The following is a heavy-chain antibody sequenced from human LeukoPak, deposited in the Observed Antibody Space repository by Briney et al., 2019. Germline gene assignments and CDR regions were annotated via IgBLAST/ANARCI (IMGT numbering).Heavy chain of an antibody. Sequence: ASVKVSCKASGYTFTGYYMHWVRQALGQGLEWMGWISPNSGGTNYAQKFQGRVTMTRDTSISTAYMELSRLRSDDTAVYYCARVVVDTAMVDYWGQGTLVTVSS. CDR2: ISPNSGGT. D-gene: IGHD5-18*01. V-gene: IGHV1-2*02. J-gene: IGHJ4*02. CDR1: GYTFTGYY. CDR3: ARVVVDTAMVDY.